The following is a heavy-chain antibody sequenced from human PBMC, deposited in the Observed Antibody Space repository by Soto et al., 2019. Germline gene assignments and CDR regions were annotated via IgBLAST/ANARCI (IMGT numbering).Heavy chain of an antibody. D-gene: IGHD3-10*01. V-gene: IGHV4-30-2*01. CDR1: GGSISSGGYS. CDR2: IYHSGST. J-gene: IGHJ4*02. Sequence: KPSETLSLTCAVSGGSISSGGYSWSWIRQPPGKGLEWIGYIYHSGSTYYNPSLKSRVTISVDRSKNQFSLKLSSVTAADTAVYYCARVHRRGDYFDYWGQGTLVTVSS. CDR3: ARVHRRGDYFDY.